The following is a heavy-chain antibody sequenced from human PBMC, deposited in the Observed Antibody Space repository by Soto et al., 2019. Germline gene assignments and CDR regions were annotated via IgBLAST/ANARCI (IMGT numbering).Heavy chain of an antibody. CDR3: AKGFRSGAYYDILTGYYSPIDY. CDR2: ISGSGGST. V-gene: IGHV3-23*01. Sequence: GGSVRLSCAASGFTVSSYGRSWVRQATGKGLEWVSAISGSGGSTYYADSVKGRFTISRDNSKNTLYLQMNTLRAEDTAIYYCAKGFRSGAYYDILTGYYSPIDYWGQGTLVTVSS. D-gene: IGHD3-9*01. CDR1: GFTVSSYG. J-gene: IGHJ4*02.